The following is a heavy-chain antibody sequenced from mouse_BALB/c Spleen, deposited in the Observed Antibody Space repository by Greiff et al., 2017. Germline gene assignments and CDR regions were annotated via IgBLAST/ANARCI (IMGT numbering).Heavy chain of an antibody. CDR3: AREGYFAFAY. CDR1: GYTFTSYW. D-gene: IGHD2-3*01. V-gene: IGHV1-7*01. CDR2: INPSTGYT. Sequence: VQLQQSGAELAKPGASVKMSCKASGYTFTSYWMHWVKQRPGQGLEWIGYINPSTGYTEYNQKFKDKATLTADKSSSTAYMQLSSLTSEDSAVYYCAREGYFAFAYWGQGTLVTVSA. J-gene: IGHJ3*01.